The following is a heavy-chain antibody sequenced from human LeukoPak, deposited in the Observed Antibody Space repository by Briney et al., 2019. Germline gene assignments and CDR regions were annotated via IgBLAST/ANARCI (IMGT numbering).Heavy chain of an antibody. J-gene: IGHJ4*02. V-gene: IGHV3-23*01. CDR1: GFTFSSYA. Sequence: HTGGSLRLSCAASGFTFSSYAMSWVRQAPGKGLEWVSVVSNGAGSTYYADSVKGRFTISRDNSKNTLYLQMNSLRVEDTAVFYGARDQSDTWSRRGNFDSWGQGPLSSSPQ. CDR3: ARDQSDTWSRRGNFDS. D-gene: IGHD3-3*01. CDR2: VSNGAGST.